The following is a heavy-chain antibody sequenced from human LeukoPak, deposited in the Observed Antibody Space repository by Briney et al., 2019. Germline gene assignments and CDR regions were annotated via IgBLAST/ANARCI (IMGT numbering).Heavy chain of an antibody. CDR3: AKDFYGSGRSGFDY. CDR1: GFTFSSYA. CDR2: ISGSGGST. D-gene: IGHD3-10*01. V-gene: IGHV3-23*01. J-gene: IGHJ4*02. Sequence: PGGSLRLSCAASGFTFSSYAMSWVRQAPGKGLEWVSAISGSGGSTYYADSVKGRFTISRDNSKNTLYLQMNSLRAEDMAVYYCAKDFYGSGRSGFDYWGQGTLVTVSS.